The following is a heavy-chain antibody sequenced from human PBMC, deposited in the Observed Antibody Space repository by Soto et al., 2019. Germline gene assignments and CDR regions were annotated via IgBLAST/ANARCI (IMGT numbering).Heavy chain of an antibody. Sequence: QVQLVQSGAEVKKPGSSVKVSCKASGGTFSSYTISWVRQAPGQGLEWMGRIIPILGIANYAQKFQGRVTITADKSTSTAYMELSSLRSEDTAVYYCARWAPVGYCSGGSCYSSWFDPWGQGTLVTVSS. CDR1: GGTFSSYT. V-gene: IGHV1-69*02. D-gene: IGHD2-15*01. CDR3: ARWAPVGYCSGGSCYSSWFDP. CDR2: IIPILGIA. J-gene: IGHJ5*02.